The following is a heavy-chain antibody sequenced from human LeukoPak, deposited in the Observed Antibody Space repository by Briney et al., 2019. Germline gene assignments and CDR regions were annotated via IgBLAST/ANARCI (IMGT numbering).Heavy chain of an antibody. J-gene: IGHJ4*02. CDR3: ARGGPIYCSGDSCYPGDY. V-gene: IGHV4-39*01. D-gene: IGHD2-15*01. CDR1: GGSISSGSYY. CDR2: IYYSGST. Sequence: SETLSLTCTVSGGSISSGSYYWGWIRQPPGKGLEWIGSIYYSGSTYYNPSLKSRVTISVDTSKNQFSLKLSSVTAADTAVYYCARGGPIYCSGDSCYPGDYWGQGTLVTVSS.